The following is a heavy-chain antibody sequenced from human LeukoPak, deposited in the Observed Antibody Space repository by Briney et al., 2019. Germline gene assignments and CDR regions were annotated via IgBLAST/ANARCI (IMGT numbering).Heavy chain of an antibody. V-gene: IGHV3-23*01. CDR3: ARERLRFLEWDY. Sequence: PGGSLRLSCAASGFTFSSYAMSWVRQAPGKGLEWVSAISGSGGSTYYADSVKGRFTISRDNAKNSLYLQMNSLRAEDTAVYYCARERLRFLEWDYWGQGTQVTVSS. CDR1: GFTFSSYA. D-gene: IGHD3-3*01. J-gene: IGHJ4*02. CDR2: ISGSGGST.